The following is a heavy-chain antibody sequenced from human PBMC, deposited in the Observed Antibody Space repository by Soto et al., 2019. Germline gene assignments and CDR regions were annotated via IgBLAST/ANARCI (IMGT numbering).Heavy chain of an antibody. CDR2: IIPIFGTA. D-gene: IGHD1-26*01. V-gene: IGHV1-69*06. Sequence: AASVKVSCKASGVTFSSYTISWVRQAPGQGLEWMGGIIPIFGTANYAQKFQGRVTITADKSTSTAYMEPSSLRSEDTAVYYCARDPSGGHDAVVIWGQGTLVTVSS. CDR1: GVTFSSYT. CDR3: ARDPSGGHDAVVI. J-gene: IGHJ3*02.